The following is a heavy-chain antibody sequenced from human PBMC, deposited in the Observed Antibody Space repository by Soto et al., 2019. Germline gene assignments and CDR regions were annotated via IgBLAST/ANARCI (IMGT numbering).Heavy chain of an antibody. D-gene: IGHD6-13*01. CDR3: AKAAGSSWGTEHFQH. V-gene: IGHV3-23*01. CDR2: ITGSGGDT. CDR1: GFTFSSYA. Sequence: GGSLRLSCAASGFTFSSYAMSWVRQAPGKGLEWVSLITGSGGDTYYADSVKARFTISSDNSRNTLYLQMNSLRAEDTAVYYCAKAAGSSWGTEHFQHWGQGTLVTVSS. J-gene: IGHJ1*01.